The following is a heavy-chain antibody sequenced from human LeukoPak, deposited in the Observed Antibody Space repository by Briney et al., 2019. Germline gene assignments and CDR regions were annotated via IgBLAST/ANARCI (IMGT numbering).Heavy chain of an antibody. J-gene: IGHJ4*02. CDR1: GYTFTSYG. CDR3: ARAGCSSTSCYYADY. D-gene: IGHD2-2*01. CDR2: ISAYNGNT. Sequence: VASVKVSCKASGYTFTSYGISWVRQAPGQGLEWMGWISAYNGNTNYAQKLQDRVTMTTDTSTSTAYMELRSLRSDDTAVYYCARAGCSSTSCYYADYWGQGTLVTVSS. V-gene: IGHV1-18*01.